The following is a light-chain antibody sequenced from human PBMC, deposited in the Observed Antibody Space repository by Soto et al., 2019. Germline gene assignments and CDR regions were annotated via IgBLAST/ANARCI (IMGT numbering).Light chain of an antibody. Sequence: EIVMTQSPVTLAVSPGERATLPFRASQSLSFNLAWYQQKPGQAPRILIYAESTRATGIPARLSGSGSGTELNLTISSLQSEDFAVYYCQKYYRWPQTFGQGTKVDIK. CDR1: QSLSFN. V-gene: IGKV3-15*01. J-gene: IGKJ1*01. CDR2: AES. CDR3: QKYYRWPQT.